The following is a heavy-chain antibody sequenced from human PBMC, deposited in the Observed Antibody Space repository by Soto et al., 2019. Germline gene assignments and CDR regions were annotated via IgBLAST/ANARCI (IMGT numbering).Heavy chain of an antibody. CDR3: ARSYYDYVWGSYRSAHFDY. CDR2: IKPSGGST. Sequence: ASVKVSCKTSGYTFTSYYMHWVRQAPEQGLEWMGKIKPSGGSTSYAQKFQGRVTMTRDTSTSTVYMELSSLRSEDTAVYYCARSYYDYVWGSYRSAHFDYWGQGTLVTVSS. CDR1: GYTFTSYY. J-gene: IGHJ4*02. D-gene: IGHD3-16*02. V-gene: IGHV1-46*01.